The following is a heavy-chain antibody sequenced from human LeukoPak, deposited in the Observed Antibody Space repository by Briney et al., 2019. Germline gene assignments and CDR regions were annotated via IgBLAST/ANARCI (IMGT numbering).Heavy chain of an antibody. CDR1: GYSFTSYW. CDR3: ARHVGISGIAAAGIDY. Sequence: GESLKISCKGSGYSFTSYWIGWVRQMPGKGLEWMGIIYPGDSDTRYSPSFQGQVTISADKSISTAYLRWSSLKASDTAMYYCARHVGISGIAAAGIDYWGQGTLVTVSS. J-gene: IGHJ4*02. D-gene: IGHD6-13*01. V-gene: IGHV5-51*01. CDR2: IYPGDSDT.